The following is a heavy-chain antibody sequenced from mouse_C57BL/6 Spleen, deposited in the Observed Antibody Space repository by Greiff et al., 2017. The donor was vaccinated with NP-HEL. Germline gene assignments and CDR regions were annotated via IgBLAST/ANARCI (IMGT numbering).Heavy chain of an antibody. V-gene: IGHV1-72*01. D-gene: IGHD1-1*01. Sequence: VQLQQPGAELVKPGASVKLSCKASGYTFTSYWMHWVKQRPGRGLEWMGRIDPNSGGTKYNEKFKSKATLTVDKPSSTAYMQLSSLTSEDSAVYYCARSVLRDWYFDVWGTGTTVTVSS. J-gene: IGHJ1*03. CDR1: GYTFTSYW. CDR2: IDPNSGGT. CDR3: ARSVLRDWYFDV.